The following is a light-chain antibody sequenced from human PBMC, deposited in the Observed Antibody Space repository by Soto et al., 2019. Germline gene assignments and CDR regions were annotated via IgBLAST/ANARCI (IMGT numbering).Light chain of an antibody. CDR1: TNDVGTYNL. CDR2: EGF. V-gene: IGLV2-14*02. Sequence: QSALTQPASVSGSPGQSITLSCTGTTNDVGTYNLVSWYQQHPGKAPKLIIYEGFKRPSGVSNRFSGSKSGNTASLTISGLQAEDEADYSCSSYTSSSLYVFGTGTKVTVL. CDR3: SSYTSSSLYV. J-gene: IGLJ1*01.